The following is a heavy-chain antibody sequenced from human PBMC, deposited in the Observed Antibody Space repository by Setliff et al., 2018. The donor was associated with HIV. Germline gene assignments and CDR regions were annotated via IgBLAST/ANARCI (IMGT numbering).Heavy chain of an antibody. D-gene: IGHD3-9*01. V-gene: IGHV1-69*05. CDR1: GYSFTNHY. J-gene: IGHJ4*02. CDR2: IIPIFGTT. Sequence: WASVKVSCKPSGYSFTNHYMHWVRQAPGQGLEWMGGIIPIFGTTNYAQKFQGRVTITTDESTTTAYMELSSLRSEDTALYYCAGSILTGYYTFGADYWGQGTLVTVSS. CDR3: AGSILTGYYTFGADY.